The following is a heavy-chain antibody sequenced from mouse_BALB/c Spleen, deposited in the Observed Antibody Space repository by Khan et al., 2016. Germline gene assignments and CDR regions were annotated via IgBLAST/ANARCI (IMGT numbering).Heavy chain of an antibody. V-gene: IGHV3-8*02. CDR2: ISYSGST. Sequence: EVQLQESGPSLVKPSQTLSLTCSVTGDSITSGYWNWIRKFPGNKLEYMGYISYSGSTYYNPSLKSRISITRDTSKNQYYLQLNSVTTEDTATYYCARYRGLGRGDYFDDWGQGTTLTVSS. CDR3: ARYRGLGRGDYFDD. CDR1: GDSITSGY. D-gene: IGHD4-1*01. J-gene: IGHJ2*01.